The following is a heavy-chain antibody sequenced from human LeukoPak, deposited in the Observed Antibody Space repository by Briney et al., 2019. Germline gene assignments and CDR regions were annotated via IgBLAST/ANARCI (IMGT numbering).Heavy chain of an antibody. V-gene: IGHV3-15*01. D-gene: IGHD3-10*01. CDR1: GFTFSNAW. J-gene: IGHJ6*02. Sequence: GGSLRLSCAASGFTFSNAWMSWVRQAPGKGLEWVGRIKSKTDGGTTDYAAPVKGRFTISRDDSKSTLYLQMNSLKTEDTAVYYCTTETMVRGVNNPTHYYYGMDVWGQGTTVTVSS. CDR2: IKSKTDGGTT. CDR3: TTETMVRGVNNPTHYYYGMDV.